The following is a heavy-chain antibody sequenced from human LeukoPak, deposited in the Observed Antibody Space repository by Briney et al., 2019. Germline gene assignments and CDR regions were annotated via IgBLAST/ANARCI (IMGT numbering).Heavy chain of an antibody. J-gene: IGHJ4*02. Sequence: SVKVSCKASGGTFSSYAISWVRQAPGQGLEWMGGIIPIFGTANYAQKFQGRVTITADESTSTAYMELSSLRSEDTAVYYCARIGTVTTDSFDYWGQGTLVTVSS. CDR2: IIPIFGTA. V-gene: IGHV1-69*01. CDR3: ARIGTVTTDSFDY. D-gene: IGHD4-17*01. CDR1: GGTFSSYA.